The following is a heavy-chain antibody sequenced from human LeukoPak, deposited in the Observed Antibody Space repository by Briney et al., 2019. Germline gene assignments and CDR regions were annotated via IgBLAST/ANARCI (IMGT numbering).Heavy chain of an antibody. Sequence: ETLSLTCAVSGYSISSGYYWDWIRQPPGKGLEWVSSISSSSYIYYADSVKGRFTISRDNAKNSLYLQMNSLRAEDTAVYYCARGGRGGYCSGGSCYSGHGMDVWGKGTTVTVSS. J-gene: IGHJ6*04. CDR1: GYSISSGYY. CDR2: ISSSSYI. D-gene: IGHD2-15*01. CDR3: ARGGRGGYCSGGSCYSGHGMDV. V-gene: IGHV3-69-1*01.